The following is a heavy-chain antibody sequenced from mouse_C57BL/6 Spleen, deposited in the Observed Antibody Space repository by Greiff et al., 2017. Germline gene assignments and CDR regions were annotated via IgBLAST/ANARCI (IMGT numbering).Heavy chain of an antibody. V-gene: IGHV1-9*01. J-gene: IGHJ4*01. CDR3: ARSGYGSSYDYAMDY. CDR2: ILPGSGST. CDR1: GYTFTGYW. D-gene: IGHD1-1*01. Sequence: QVQLQQSGAELMKPGASVKLSCKATGYTFTGYWIEWVKQRPGHGLEWIGEILPGSGSTNYNEKFKGKATLTADKSSSTAYMQLSSLTYEDSAVYYCARSGYGSSYDYAMDYWGQGTSVTVSS.